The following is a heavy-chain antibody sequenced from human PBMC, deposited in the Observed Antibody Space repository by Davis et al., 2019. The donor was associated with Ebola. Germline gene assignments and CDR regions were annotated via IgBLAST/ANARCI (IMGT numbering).Heavy chain of an antibody. CDR3: ARGPSLSDDFWRGGATDY. CDR1: GGSISSSSYY. V-gene: IGHV4-39*01. Sequence: PSETLSLTCTVSGGSISSSSYYWGWIRQPPGKGLEWIGSIYYSGSTYYNPSLKSRVTISVDTSKNQFSLKLSSVTAADTAVYYCARGPSLSDDFWRGGATDYWGQGTLVTVSS. D-gene: IGHD3-3*01. J-gene: IGHJ4*02. CDR2: IYYSGST.